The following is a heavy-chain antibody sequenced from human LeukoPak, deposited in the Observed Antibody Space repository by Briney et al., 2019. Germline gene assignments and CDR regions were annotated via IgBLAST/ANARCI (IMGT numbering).Heavy chain of an antibody. CDR2: INHSGST. D-gene: IGHD5-18*01. V-gene: IGHV4-34*01. Sequence: SETLSLTCAVYGGSFSDYFWSWIRQPPGKGLEWIGEINHSGSTNYNPSLKSRVTISVDTSKNQFSLKLSSVTAADTAVYYCARGIQLWLPYYFDYWGQGTLVTVSS. CDR1: GGSFSDYF. CDR3: ARGIQLWLPYYFDY. J-gene: IGHJ4*02.